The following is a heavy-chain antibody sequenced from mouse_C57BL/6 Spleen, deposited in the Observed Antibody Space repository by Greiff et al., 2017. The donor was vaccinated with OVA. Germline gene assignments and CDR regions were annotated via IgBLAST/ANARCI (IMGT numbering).Heavy chain of an antibody. CDR2: INPSTGGT. Sequence: EVQLQQSGPELVKPGASVKISCKASGYSFTGYYMNWVKQSPEKSLEWIGEINPSTGGTTYNQKFKAKATLTVDKSSSTAYMQLKSLTSEDSAVYYCARSLYYSNYVCAMDYWGQGTSVTVSS. D-gene: IGHD2-5*01. CDR1: GYSFTGYY. CDR3: ARSLYYSNYVCAMDY. V-gene: IGHV1-42*01. J-gene: IGHJ4*01.